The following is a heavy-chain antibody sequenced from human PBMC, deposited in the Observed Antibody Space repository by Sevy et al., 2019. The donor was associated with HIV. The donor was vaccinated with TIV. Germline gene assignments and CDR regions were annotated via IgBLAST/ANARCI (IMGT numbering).Heavy chain of an antibody. V-gene: IGHV4-31*03. Sequence: SETLSLTCTVSGGSISSGGYYWSWIRQHPGEGLEWIGYIYYSGSTYYNPSLKSRATISVDTSKNQFSLKLSSVTAAXTAVYYCARAVTMIXVVXGWXXPWGQGTLVTVSS. D-gene: IGHD3-22*01. J-gene: IGHJ5*02. CDR3: ARAVTMIXVVXGWXXP. CDR1: GGSISSGGYY. CDR2: IYYSGST.